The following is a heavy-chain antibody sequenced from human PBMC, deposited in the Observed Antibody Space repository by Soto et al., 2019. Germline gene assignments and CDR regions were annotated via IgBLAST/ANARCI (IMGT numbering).Heavy chain of an antibody. D-gene: IGHD3-16*01. CDR1: GFTFSSYS. V-gene: IGHV3-21*01. J-gene: IGHJ6*02. CDR3: ARYPRLTVSLRVPGHMDV. CDR2: ISSSSSYI. Sequence: GGSLRLSCAASGFTFSSYSMNWVRQAPGKGLEWVSSISSSSSYIYYADSVKGRFTISRDNAKNSLYLQMNSLRAEDTTVYYCARYPRLTVSLRVPGHMDVWGQGTTVTVSS.